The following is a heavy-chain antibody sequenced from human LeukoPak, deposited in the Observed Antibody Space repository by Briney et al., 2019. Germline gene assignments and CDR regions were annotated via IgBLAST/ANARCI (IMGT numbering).Heavy chain of an antibody. CDR1: GSTFSGSA. Sequence: GGSLRLSCAASGSTFSGSAMHWVRQASGKGLEWVGRIRSKANSYATAYAASVKGRFTISRDDSKNTAYLQMNSLKTEDTAVYYCTSPGLQFGYWGQGTLVTVSS. J-gene: IGHJ4*02. V-gene: IGHV3-73*01. D-gene: IGHD4-11*01. CDR2: IRSKANSYAT. CDR3: TSPGLQFGY.